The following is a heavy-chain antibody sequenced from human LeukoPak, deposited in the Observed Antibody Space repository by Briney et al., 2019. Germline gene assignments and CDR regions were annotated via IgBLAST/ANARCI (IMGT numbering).Heavy chain of an antibody. V-gene: IGHV1-46*04. CDR3: AREMGATAGAHFDY. J-gene: IGHJ4*02. CDR1: GYTFTSYY. Sequence: GASVKVSCKASGYTFTSYYMHWARQAPGQGLEWMGIINPSDGSTTDTEKLQGRVTMTRDTSTSTLYMEVSSLRSEDTAAYYCAREMGATAGAHFDYWGQGTLVTVSS. D-gene: IGHD6-13*01. CDR2: INPSDGST.